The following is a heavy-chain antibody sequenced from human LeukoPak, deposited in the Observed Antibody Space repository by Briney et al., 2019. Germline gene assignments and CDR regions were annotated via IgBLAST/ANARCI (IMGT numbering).Heavy chain of an antibody. V-gene: IGHV1-69*13. CDR2: IIPIFGTA. Sequence: SVKVSCKASVGTFSSYAISWVRQAPGQGLEWMGGIIPIFGTANYAQKFQGRVTITADESTSTAYMELSSLRSEDTAVYYCARFIDIVVVPAALGWFDPWGQGTLVTVST. CDR3: ARFIDIVVVPAALGWFDP. CDR1: VGTFSSYA. J-gene: IGHJ5*02. D-gene: IGHD2-2*01.